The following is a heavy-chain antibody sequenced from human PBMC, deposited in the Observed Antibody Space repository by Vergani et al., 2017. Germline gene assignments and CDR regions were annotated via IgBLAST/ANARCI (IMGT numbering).Heavy chain of an antibody. CDR3: AIVTDYYDRSGYYLDY. D-gene: IGHD3-22*01. CDR2: FDPEHGEV. J-gene: IGHJ4*02. V-gene: IGHV1-24*01. CDR1: GYSLTELT. Sequence: QVQLVQSGSEVRKPGASVKVSCQVSGYSLTELTIHWVRQAPGKGLEWMGGFDPEHGEVTFAHHIQGRVTMTEDRSTDTAYMELSSVRPEDTALYYCAIVTDYYDRSGYYLDYWGQGTLVTVSS.